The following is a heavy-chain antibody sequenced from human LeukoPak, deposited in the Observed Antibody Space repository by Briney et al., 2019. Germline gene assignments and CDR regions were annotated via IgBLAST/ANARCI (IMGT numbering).Heavy chain of an antibody. D-gene: IGHD3-3*01. V-gene: IGHV4-61*02. J-gene: IGHJ4*02. CDR3: ARVLRITIFGVVSSYFDY. CDR2: IYTSGST. Sequence: PSETLSLTCAVSGGSISSGSYFWSWIRQPAGKGLEWIGRIYTSGSTNYNPSLKSRVTMSVDTSKNQFSLKLSSVTAADTAVYYCARVLRITIFGVVSSYFDYWGQGTLVTVSS. CDR1: GGSISSGSYF.